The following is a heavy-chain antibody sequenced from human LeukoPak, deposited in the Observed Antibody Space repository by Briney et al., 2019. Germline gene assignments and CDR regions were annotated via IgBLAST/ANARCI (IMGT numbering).Heavy chain of an antibody. D-gene: IGHD5/OR15-5a*01. CDR3: ARELWGSSTISGTSDFDY. CDR1: GFTFDDYG. V-gene: IGHV3-20*04. J-gene: IGHJ4*02. CDR2: INWNGGST. Sequence: GGSLRLSXAASGFTFDDYGMSWVRQAPGKGLEWVSGINWNGGSTGYADSVKGRFTISRDNAKNSLYLQMNSLRAEDTALYYCARELWGSSTISGTSDFDYWGQGTLVAVSS.